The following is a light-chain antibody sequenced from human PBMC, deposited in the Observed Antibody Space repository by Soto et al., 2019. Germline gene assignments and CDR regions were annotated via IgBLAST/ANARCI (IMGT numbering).Light chain of an antibody. CDR2: GAS. J-gene: IGKJ1*01. CDR1: QTVSNSY. V-gene: IGKV3-15*01. CDR3: QQYRNWPRT. Sequence: DIVLTQSPATLSVSPGERATLSCRASQTVSNSYLAWYQQKPGQAPRLLIYGASTRAAGIPPRFSGGGSGTEFTLTISSLQSEDFAVYYCQQYRNWPRTFGRGTKVEIK.